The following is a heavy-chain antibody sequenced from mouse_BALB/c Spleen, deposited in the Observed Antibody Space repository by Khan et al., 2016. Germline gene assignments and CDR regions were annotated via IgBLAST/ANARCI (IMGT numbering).Heavy chain of an antibody. J-gene: IGHJ3*01. CDR1: GYTFTSYW. CDR2: INPTTGYS. Sequence: QVQLKQSGAELAKPGASVQMSCKASGYTFTSYWMHWVKQRPGQGLEWIGYINPTTGYSEYNQKFKDKATLTADKSSSTAYMQLSSLTSEDSAVYYCAREFAYWGQGTLVTVSA. V-gene: IGHV1-7*01. CDR3: AREFAY.